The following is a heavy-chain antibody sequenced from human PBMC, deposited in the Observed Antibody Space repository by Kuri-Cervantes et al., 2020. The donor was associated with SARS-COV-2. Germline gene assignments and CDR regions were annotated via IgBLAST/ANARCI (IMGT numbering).Heavy chain of an antibody. Sequence: GSLRLSCTVSGGSISSSSYYWGWIRQPPGKGLEWIGSIYYSGSTYYNPSLKSRVTISVDPSKNQFSLKLSSVTAADTAVYYCARRACSSTSCYRALRAFDIWGQGTMVTVSS. CDR2: IYYSGST. CDR1: GGSISSSSYY. CDR3: ARRACSSTSCYRALRAFDI. D-gene: IGHD2-2*01. V-gene: IGHV4-39*01. J-gene: IGHJ3*02.